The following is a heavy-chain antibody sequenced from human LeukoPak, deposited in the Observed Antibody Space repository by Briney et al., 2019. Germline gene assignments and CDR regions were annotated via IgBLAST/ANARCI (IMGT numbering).Heavy chain of an antibody. CDR3: AAIGKYYDILTGYYNEVNY. J-gene: IGHJ4*02. Sequence: GVSLKISCKGSGYSFTSYWISWVRQVPGKGLEWMGRIDPSDSYTNYSPSFQGHVTISADKSISTAYLQWSSLKASDTAMYYCAAIGKYYDILTGYYNEVNYWGQGTLVTVSS. CDR2: IDPSDSYT. CDR1: GYSFTSYW. D-gene: IGHD3-9*01. V-gene: IGHV5-10-1*01.